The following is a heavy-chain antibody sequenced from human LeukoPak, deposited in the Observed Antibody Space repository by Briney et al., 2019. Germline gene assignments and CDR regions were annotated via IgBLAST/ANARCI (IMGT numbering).Heavy chain of an antibody. D-gene: IGHD4-17*01. Sequence: GGSLRLSCAASGFTFNSYGMHWVRQAPGKGLEGLAVVSSDGSYEYYADSGKGRFTISRDNSMNALFLQMDSLGTEDTAVYYCAKDLMTTIATSNRLDYWGQGTLVTVSS. CDR3: AKDLMTTIATSNRLDY. J-gene: IGHJ4*02. CDR2: VSSDGSYE. V-gene: IGHV3-30*18. CDR1: GFTFNSYG.